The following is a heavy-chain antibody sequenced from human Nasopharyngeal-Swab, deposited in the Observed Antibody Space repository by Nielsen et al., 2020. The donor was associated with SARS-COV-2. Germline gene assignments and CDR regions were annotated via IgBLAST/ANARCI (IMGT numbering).Heavy chain of an antibody. V-gene: IGHV3-30-3*01. CDR3: ARSYSSSSYQDY. J-gene: IGHJ4*02. D-gene: IGHD6-6*01. CDR2: IFHDGYNK. Sequence: GESLKISCAASGFSFSTYAMHWVRQAPGKGLEWVAVIFHDGYNKFYADSVKGRFTISRDISDSTLYLQMNSLRPEDTAVYYCARSYSSSSYQDYWGQGTLVTVSS. CDR1: GFSFSTYA.